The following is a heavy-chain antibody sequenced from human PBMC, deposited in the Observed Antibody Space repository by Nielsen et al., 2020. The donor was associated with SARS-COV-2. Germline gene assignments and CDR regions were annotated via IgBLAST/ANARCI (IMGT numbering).Heavy chain of an antibody. CDR2: IYYSGST. CDR3: ARVDPIFGELNYFDY. Sequence: SETLSLTCSVSGDSISSGGYYWSWVRQHPGKGLEWVGHIYYSGSTYYNPSLKSRVAISVDTSNNQFFLKLSSVTAADTAVYFCARVDPIFGELNYFDYWGQGTLVTVSS. J-gene: IGHJ4*02. V-gene: IGHV4-31*03. CDR1: GDSISSGGYY. D-gene: IGHD3-10*01.